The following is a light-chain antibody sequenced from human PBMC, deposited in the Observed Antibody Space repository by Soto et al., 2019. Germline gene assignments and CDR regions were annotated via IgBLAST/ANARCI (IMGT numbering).Light chain of an antibody. CDR2: EVS. V-gene: IGLV2-14*01. Sequence: QSVLTQPASVSRSPGQSITISCTGTSSDVGGYNYVSWYQQHPGKAPKLMIYEVSNRPSGVSNRFSGSKSGNTASLTISGLQAEDEADYYCSSYTSSSTLDVFGTGTKVTVL. CDR1: SSDVGGYNY. CDR3: SSYTSSSTLDV. J-gene: IGLJ1*01.